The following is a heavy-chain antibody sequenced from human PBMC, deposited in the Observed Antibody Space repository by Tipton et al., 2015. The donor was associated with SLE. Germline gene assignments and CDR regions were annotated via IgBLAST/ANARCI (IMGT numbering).Heavy chain of an antibody. J-gene: IGHJ4*02. V-gene: IGHV1-18*01. D-gene: IGHD5-24*01. CDR2: ISAYNGNT. Sequence: QSGAEVKKPGASVKVSCKASGYTFTSYGISWVRQAPGQGLEWMGWISAYNGNTNYARKLQGRVTMTTDTSTSTAYMELRSLRSDDTAVYYCARDFRDGYNYYHFDYWGQGTLVTVSS. CDR1: GYTFTSYG. CDR3: ARDFRDGYNYYHFDY.